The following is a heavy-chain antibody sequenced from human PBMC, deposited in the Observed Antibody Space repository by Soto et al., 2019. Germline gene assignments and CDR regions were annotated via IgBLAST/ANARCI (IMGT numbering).Heavy chain of an antibody. CDR2: ISSGNNYI. D-gene: IGHD2-15*01. CDR1: GFTFSSYS. Sequence: PGGSLRLSCAASGFTFSSYSMTWVRQAPGKGLEWVASISSGNNYIYYAETVKGRFTISRDNAKNSLYLQMNSLRAEDTAVYYCARDPTCSGGSCYSEAYRYYYHMDVWGKGTTVTVSS. J-gene: IGHJ6*03. V-gene: IGHV3-21*01. CDR3: ARDPTCSGGSCYSEAYRYYYHMDV.